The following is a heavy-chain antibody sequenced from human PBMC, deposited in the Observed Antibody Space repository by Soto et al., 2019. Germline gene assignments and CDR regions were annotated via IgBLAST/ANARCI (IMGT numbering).Heavy chain of an antibody. V-gene: IGHV1-46*03. J-gene: IGHJ5*02. Sequence: QVQLVQSGAEVKKPGASVKVSCKASGYTFTSYYMHWVRQAPGQGLEWMGIINPSGGSTSYAQKLQGRVTLTLDTSTSTVYMGLSSLRSEDTAVYYCAREGYWSGGSCYRNWFDPWGQGTLVTVSS. CDR1: GYTFTSYY. CDR2: INPSGGST. D-gene: IGHD2-15*01. CDR3: AREGYWSGGSCYRNWFDP.